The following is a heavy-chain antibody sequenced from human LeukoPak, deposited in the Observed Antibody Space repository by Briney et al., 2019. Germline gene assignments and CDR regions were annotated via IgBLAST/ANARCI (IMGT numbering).Heavy chain of an antibody. CDR1: GFTFSSYA. V-gene: IGHV3-23*01. CDR2: ISGSGGST. J-gene: IGHJ6*03. Sequence: PGGSLRLSCAASGFTFSSYAMSWVRQAPGKGLEWVSAISGSGGSTYYADSVKGRFTISRDNSKNTLYLQMNSLSADDTAVYYCARAWEILSSYYYYIDVWGTGTTVTISS. CDR3: ARAWEILSSYYYYIDV. D-gene: IGHD1-26*01.